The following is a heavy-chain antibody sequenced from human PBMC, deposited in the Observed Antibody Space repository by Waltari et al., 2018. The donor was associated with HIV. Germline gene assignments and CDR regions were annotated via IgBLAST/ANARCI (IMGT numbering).Heavy chain of an antibody. J-gene: IGHJ4*02. D-gene: IGHD3-3*01. CDR3: ARSGTKGDTNGYYSTFGY. Sequence: GASVKVSCRSSGYTFTDYHIHWVRQAPGEGPEWMGRINPKNAATDYGQRFRGWVTLTRDTSINTAYMEVTGLTSDDTAIYFCARSGTKGDTNGYYSTFGYWGQGTPVTVSS. CDR2: INPKNAAT. CDR1: GYTFTDYH. V-gene: IGHV1-2*04.